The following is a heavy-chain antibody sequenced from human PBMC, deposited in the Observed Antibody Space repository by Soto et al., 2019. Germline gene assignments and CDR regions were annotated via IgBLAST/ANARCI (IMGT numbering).Heavy chain of an antibody. CDR3: AREGTIAAAAYYGMDV. Sequence: QVQLVQSGAEVKKPGSSVKVSCKASGGTFSSYAISWVRQAPGQGLGWMGGIIPIFGTANYAQKFQVRVTITAEESTSTAYMELSSLRSKDTAVYYCAREGTIAAAAYYGMDVWGQGTTVTVSS. CDR2: IIPIFGTA. V-gene: IGHV1-69*01. J-gene: IGHJ6*02. CDR1: GGTFSSYA. D-gene: IGHD6-13*01.